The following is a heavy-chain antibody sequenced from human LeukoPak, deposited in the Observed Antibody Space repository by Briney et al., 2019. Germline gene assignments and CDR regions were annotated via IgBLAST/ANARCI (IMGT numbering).Heavy chain of an antibody. V-gene: IGHV3-11*01. CDR1: GFTFSYHF. CDR3: ARETLGVTAFEI. CDR2: ISNSGTIL. Sequence: GGSLRLSCAASGFTFSYHFMNWIRPAPGKGVEWGSYISNSGTILSYADSVKGRFTISRDHTKNSLYLQMNSLRAEDTAVYYCARETLGVTAFEIWGQRTMVTVSS. D-gene: IGHD2-21*02. J-gene: IGHJ3*02.